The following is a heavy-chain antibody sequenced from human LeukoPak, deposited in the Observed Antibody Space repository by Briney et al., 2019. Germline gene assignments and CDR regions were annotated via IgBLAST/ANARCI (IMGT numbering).Heavy chain of an antibody. Sequence: ASVKVSCKASGGTFSSYAISWVRQAPGQGLEWMGGIIPIFGTANYAQKFQGRVTITADKSTSTAYMELSSLRSEDTAVYYCALRRFGELFDWGQGTLDTVSS. V-gene: IGHV1-69*06. J-gene: IGHJ4*02. D-gene: IGHD3-10*01. CDR3: ALRRFGELFD. CDR1: GGTFSSYA. CDR2: IIPIFGTA.